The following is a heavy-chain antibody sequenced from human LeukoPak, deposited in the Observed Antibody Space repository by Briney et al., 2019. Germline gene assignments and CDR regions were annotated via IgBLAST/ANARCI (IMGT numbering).Heavy chain of an antibody. J-gene: IGHJ4*02. Sequence: GASVKVSCKASGGTFSSYAISWVRQAPGQGLEWMGWIDPNSGGTKYAPKFQGRVTMNRDTSIPAVYMEVSRLRFDDTAVYYCARGFGQTSGVDFWGQGTLVTVSS. CDR3: ARGFGQTSGVDF. CDR1: GGTFSSYA. CDR2: IDPNSGGT. D-gene: IGHD3-10*01. V-gene: IGHV1-2*02.